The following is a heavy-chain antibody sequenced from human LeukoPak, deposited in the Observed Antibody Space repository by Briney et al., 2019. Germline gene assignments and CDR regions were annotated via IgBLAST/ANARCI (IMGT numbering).Heavy chain of an antibody. CDR2: IKQDGSGV. Sequence: GGSLRLSCAASGFTFRSYGMHWVRQAPGRGPEWVANIKQDGSGVDYVESVKGRFTISRDNAKSSLYLQMNSLRAEDTAIYYCERDFIWGQGTPVTVSS. CDR1: GFTFRSYG. D-gene: IGHD3-10*01. J-gene: IGHJ4*02. V-gene: IGHV3-7*05. CDR3: ERDFI.